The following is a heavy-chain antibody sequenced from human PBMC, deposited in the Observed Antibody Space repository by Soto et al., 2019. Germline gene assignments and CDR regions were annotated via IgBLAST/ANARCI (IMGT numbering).Heavy chain of an antibody. CDR2: IYRSGAT. V-gene: IGHV3-53*01. CDR3: ARDSGMIRGSYGVDV. J-gene: IGHJ6*02. Sequence: GGSLRLSCAASGFTVTSNYMTWVRQAPGKGLEWVSVIYRSGATYYPDSVRGRFTASRDYSHNTLYLRMDSLRVEDTAVYYCARDSGMIRGSYGVDVWGPGTTVTVSS. D-gene: IGHD3-10*01. CDR1: GFTVTSNY.